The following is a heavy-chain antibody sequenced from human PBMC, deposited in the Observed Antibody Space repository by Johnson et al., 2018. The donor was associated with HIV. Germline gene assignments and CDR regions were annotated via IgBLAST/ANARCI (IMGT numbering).Heavy chain of an antibody. V-gene: IGHV3-66*02. D-gene: IGHD3-3*01. CDR2: ISGSGGST. CDR3: ARAATIFGVITDYHDAFDV. Sequence: EVQLVESGGGVVQPGRSLRLSCAASGFAVSSNYMSWVRQAPGKGLEWVSAISGSGGSTYYADSVKGRFTISRDNSKNTLYLQMNSLRSEDTAVYYCARAATIFGVITDYHDAFDVWGQGTMVTVSS. J-gene: IGHJ3*01. CDR1: GFAVSSNY.